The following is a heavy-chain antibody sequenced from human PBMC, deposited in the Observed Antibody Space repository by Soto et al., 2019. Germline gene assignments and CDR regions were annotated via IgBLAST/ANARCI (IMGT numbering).Heavy chain of an antibody. Sequence: SVKVSCKASGGTFSSYAISWVRQAPGQGLEWMGGIIPIFGTANYAQKFQGRVTITADESTSTAYMELSSLRSEDTAVYYCARDWGNIVATISEDYYYYGMDVWGQGTTVTVSS. V-gene: IGHV1-69*13. CDR1: GGTFSSYA. CDR2: IIPIFGTA. CDR3: ARDWGNIVATISEDYYYYGMDV. J-gene: IGHJ6*02. D-gene: IGHD5-12*01.